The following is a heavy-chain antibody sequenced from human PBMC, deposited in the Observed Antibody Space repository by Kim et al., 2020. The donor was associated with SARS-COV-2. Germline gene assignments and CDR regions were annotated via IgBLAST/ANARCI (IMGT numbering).Heavy chain of an antibody. D-gene: IGHD2-2*02. CDR3: ASHFRGTSIRFLGLFQFDY. J-gene: IGHJ4*02. CDR1: GASISSSGYY. V-gene: IGHV4-39*01. Sequence: SETLSLTCTVSGASISSSGYYWGWIRPPPGKGLEWIGSVYYTGSPSSPPSLPRRFTISVDTSTNHFSLKLSSVTAADTAVYYCASHFRGTSIRFLGLFQFDYWGQGTLVTVSS. CDR2: VYYTGSP.